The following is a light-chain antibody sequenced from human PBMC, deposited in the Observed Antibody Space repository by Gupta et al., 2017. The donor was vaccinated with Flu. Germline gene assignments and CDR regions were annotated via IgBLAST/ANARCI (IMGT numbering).Light chain of an antibody. CDR3: MLDLQAPT. V-gene: IGKV2-28*01. Sequence: DIVMTQSPLSLLVTPGEPASIACRSSKSLLHSNGYNYLDWYLQKPGQSPQLRIYLGANLASGVPDRFSCSGSGTDFTLKMSRNDAEDVGVYFCMLDLQAPTFGEGTMMEIK. CDR1: KSLLHSNGYNY. J-gene: IGKJ2*01. CDR2: LGA.